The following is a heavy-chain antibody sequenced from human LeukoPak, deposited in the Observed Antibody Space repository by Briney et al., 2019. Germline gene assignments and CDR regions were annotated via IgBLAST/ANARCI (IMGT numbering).Heavy chain of an antibody. CDR1: GFIFSNYG. V-gene: IGHV3-33*01. CDR2: IWYDGRTK. J-gene: IGHJ4*02. Sequence: PGGSLRLSCEVSGFIFSNYGMHWVRQAPGKGLEWVALIWYDGRTKFHADSVRGRFTISRDNSANTLYLQMSSLRVEDTAVYYCAREWGRIAVAGGPGYWGQGALVTDSS. CDR3: AREWGRIAVAGGPGY. D-gene: IGHD6-19*01.